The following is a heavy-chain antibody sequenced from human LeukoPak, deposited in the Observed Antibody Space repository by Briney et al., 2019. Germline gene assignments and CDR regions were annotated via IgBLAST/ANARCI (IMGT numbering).Heavy chain of an antibody. J-gene: IGHJ4*02. V-gene: IGHV3-11*01. CDR2: ISSGAGTI. CDR3: ARAGDGHLDY. CDR1: GFTFSAHY. Sequence: GSLRLSCAASGFTFSAHYMSWIRQAPGKGLEWVSYISSGAGTIYYADSVKGRFAISRDNAKNSLYLEMNSLRVEDTAVYYCARAGDGHLDYWRQGTLVIVSP. D-gene: IGHD1-1*01.